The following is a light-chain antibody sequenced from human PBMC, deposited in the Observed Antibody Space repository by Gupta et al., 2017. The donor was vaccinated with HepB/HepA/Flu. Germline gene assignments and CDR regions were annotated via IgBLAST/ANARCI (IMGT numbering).Light chain of an antibody. V-gene: IGLV1-44*01. CDR3: AAWDDTLNTVL. CDR2: TNI. Sequence: QSVLTQPPSASGTPGQRVTISCSGGSSNIGRNSVHWYQQLPGTAPRLLIYTNIRRPSGVPDRFSGSKSGTSSSRAISGLQSEDEADYYCAAWDDTLNTVLIGGGTKLTVL. J-gene: IGLJ2*01. CDR1: SSNIGRNS.